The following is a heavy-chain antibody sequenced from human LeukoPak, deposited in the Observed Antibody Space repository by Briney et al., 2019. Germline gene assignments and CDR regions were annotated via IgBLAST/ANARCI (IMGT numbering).Heavy chain of an antibody. CDR2: ISGSGGST. D-gene: IGHD3-10*01. J-gene: IGHJ6*02. Sequence: GGSLRLSCAASGFTFSSYAMSWVRQAPGKGLEWVSAISGSGGSTYYADSVKGRFTISRDNSKDTLYLQMNSLRAEDTAVYYCAKRSRRLTIVRGVPREDVWGQGTTVTVSS. V-gene: IGHV3-23*01. CDR1: GFTFSSYA. CDR3: AKRSRRLTIVRGVPREDV.